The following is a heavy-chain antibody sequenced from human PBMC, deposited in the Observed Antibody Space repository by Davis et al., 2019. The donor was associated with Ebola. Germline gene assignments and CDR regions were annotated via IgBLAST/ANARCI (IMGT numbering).Heavy chain of an antibody. CDR2: IDSSASTT. J-gene: IGHJ4*02. CDR1: EFTFSSYE. V-gene: IGHV3-48*03. Sequence: PGGSLRLSCAASEFTFSSYEMNWVRQAPGKGLEWVSYIDSSASTTYYADSVKGRFTISRDNAKNSLFLQMNSLTAEDTALYYCAREAPFCCGDCLDYWGQGTLVTVSS. D-gene: IGHD2-21*01. CDR3: AREAPFCCGDCLDY.